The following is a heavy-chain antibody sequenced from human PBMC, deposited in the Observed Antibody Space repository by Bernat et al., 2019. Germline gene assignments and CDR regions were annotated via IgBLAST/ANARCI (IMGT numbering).Heavy chain of an antibody. CDR1: GFTFSSYA. V-gene: IGHV3-30-3*01. J-gene: IGHJ3*02. CDR3: AREDDGGAFDI. Sequence: QVQLVESGGGVVQPGRSLRLSCAASGFTFSSYAMHWVRQAPGKGLEGVAVISYDGSNKYYADSVKGRFTISRDNSKNTLYLQMNSLRAEDTAVYYCAREDDGGAFDIWGQGTMVTVSS. D-gene: IGHD1-1*01. CDR2: ISYDGSNK.